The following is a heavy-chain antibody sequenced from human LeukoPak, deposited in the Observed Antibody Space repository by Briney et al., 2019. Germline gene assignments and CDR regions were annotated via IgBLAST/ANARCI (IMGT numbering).Heavy chain of an antibody. J-gene: IGHJ4*01. CDR3: IKGHRLCDGGNCNSQFQY. CDR1: GFTFSSYA. Sequence: PGRSLRLSCAASGFTFSSYAMHWVRQAPGKGLEWVAVISYDGSNKYYADSVKGRFTISRDNSKNTLYLQMNSLRGEDTATYYCIKGHRLCDGGNCNSQFQYWGHGTLVTVSS. V-gene: IGHV3-30-3*01. D-gene: IGHD2-15*01. CDR2: ISYDGSNK.